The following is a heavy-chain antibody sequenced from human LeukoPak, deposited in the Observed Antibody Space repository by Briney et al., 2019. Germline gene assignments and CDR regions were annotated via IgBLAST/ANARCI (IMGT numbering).Heavy chain of an antibody. J-gene: IGHJ4*02. V-gene: IGHV3-23*01. Sequence: GGSLRLSCAASGFTFSSSAMSWVRQAPGKGLEWVSAISNNGGYTYYADSVQGRFTISRDNSKNTLYLQMNSLRAEDTAVYYCAKSGSGWYYFDYWGQGTLVTVSS. CDR2: ISNNGGYT. D-gene: IGHD6-19*01. CDR3: AKSGSGWYYFDY. CDR1: GFTFSSSA.